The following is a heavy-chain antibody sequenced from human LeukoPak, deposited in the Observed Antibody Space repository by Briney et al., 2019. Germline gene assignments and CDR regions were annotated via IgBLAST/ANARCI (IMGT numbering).Heavy chain of an antibody. J-gene: IGHJ4*02. D-gene: IGHD5-12*01. V-gene: IGHV3-23*01. CDR2: ITSSGGST. Sequence: PGGSLRLSCAASGFTFSSYSMNWVRQAPGKGLEWVSAITSSGGSTYYADTVKGRFTISRDNSKNTLYLQMNSLRAEDTAMYYCAKDRDGYRVYDYWGQGTLVTVSS. CDR3: AKDRDGYRVYDY. CDR1: GFTFSSYS.